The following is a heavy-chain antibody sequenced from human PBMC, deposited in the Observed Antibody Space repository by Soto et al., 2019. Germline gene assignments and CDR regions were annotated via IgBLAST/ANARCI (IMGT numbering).Heavy chain of an antibody. Sequence: SETLSLTCAVYGGSFSGYYWSWIRQPPGKGLEWIGEINHRGSTNYNPSLKSRVTISVDTSKNQFSLKLSSVTAADTAVYYCARGELVYDILTGYYKFLDYWGQGTLVTVSS. CDR2: INHRGST. D-gene: IGHD3-9*01. V-gene: IGHV4-34*01. CDR1: GGSFSGYY. J-gene: IGHJ4*02. CDR3: ARGELVYDILTGYYKFLDY.